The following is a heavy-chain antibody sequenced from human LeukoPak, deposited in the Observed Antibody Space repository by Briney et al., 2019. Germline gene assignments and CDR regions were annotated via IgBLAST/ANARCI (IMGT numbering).Heavy chain of an antibody. CDR3: ARDPTTVTKGFDI. J-gene: IGHJ3*02. V-gene: IGHV4-59*11. D-gene: IGHD4-17*01. Sequence: SETLSLTCSVSDDSFSTHYWAWIRQPPGKGLECVGYISSIGSTNYNPPLKSRVTISVDTSKKQFSLKMTSVTAADTAVYYCARDPTTVTKGFDIWGPGTMVTVST. CDR1: DDSFSTHY. CDR2: ISSIGST.